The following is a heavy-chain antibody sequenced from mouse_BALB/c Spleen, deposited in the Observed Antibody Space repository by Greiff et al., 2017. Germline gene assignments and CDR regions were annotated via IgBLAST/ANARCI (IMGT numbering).Heavy chain of an antibody. V-gene: IGHV1-14*01. J-gene: IGHJ4*01. CDR1: GYTFTSYV. Sequence: EVQLQQSGPELVKPGASVKMSCKASGYTFTSYVMHWVKQKPGQGLEWIGYINPYNDGTKYNEKFKGKATLTTDKSSSTAYMQLSRLTSEDSAVYFCARSTPSHGDYAMDYWGQGTSVTVSS. CDR2: INPYNDGT. CDR3: ARSTPSHGDYAMDY.